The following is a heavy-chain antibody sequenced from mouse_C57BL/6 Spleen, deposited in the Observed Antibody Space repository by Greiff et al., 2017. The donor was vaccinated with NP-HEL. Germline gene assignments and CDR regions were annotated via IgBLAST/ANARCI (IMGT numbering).Heavy chain of an antibody. Sequence: EVQLQQSGPELVKPGASVKIPCKASGYTFTDYNMDWVKQSHGKSLEWIGDINPNNGGTIYNQKFKGKATLTVDKSSSTAYMELRSLTSEDTAVYYCARRELLLFYYFDYWGQGTTLTVSS. D-gene: IGHD2-12*01. CDR2: INPNNGGT. CDR3: ARRELLLFYYFDY. CDR1: GYTFTDYN. J-gene: IGHJ2*01. V-gene: IGHV1-18*01.